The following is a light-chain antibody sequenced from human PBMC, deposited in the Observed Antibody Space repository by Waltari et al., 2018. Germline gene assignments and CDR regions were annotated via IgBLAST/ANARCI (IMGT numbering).Light chain of an antibody. CDR1: QSVSSY. CDR2: HAS. CDR3: QQRSSWPT. Sequence: EIVLTQSPATLSLSPGERATLSCRASQSVSSYLAWYQQKPGQAPRLLIYHASNRATGIPARFSGSVSGTDFTLTISSLEPEDFAVYYCQQRSSWPTFGQGTKLEIK. J-gene: IGKJ2*01. V-gene: IGKV3-11*01.